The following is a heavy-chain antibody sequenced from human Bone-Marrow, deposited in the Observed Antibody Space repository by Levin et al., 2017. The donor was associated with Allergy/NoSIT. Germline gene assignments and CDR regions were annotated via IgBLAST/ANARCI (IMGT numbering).Heavy chain of an antibody. CDR2: MNPKSGKT. D-gene: IGHD2-21*02. CDR1: GYTFSNFD. Sequence: GESLKISCKAFGYTFSNFDINWVRHATGRGLEWVGWMNPKSGKTGSAQKFWGRVTMTRDTSISTAYMELSSLRSDDTAVYYCARGFGGSHGGDPTPWDHWGQGTLVTVSS. CDR3: ARGFGGSHGGDPTPWDH. V-gene: IGHV1-8*01. J-gene: IGHJ4*02.